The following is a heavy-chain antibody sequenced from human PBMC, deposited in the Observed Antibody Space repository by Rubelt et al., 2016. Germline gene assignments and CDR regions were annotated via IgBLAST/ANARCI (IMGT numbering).Heavy chain of an antibody. D-gene: IGHD3-10*02. CDR2: IRGSGGTT. Sequence: AASGFNFNNYGMSWVRQAPGKGLEWVSSIRGSGGTTYYADSLRGRFAISRDNSKNTVFLQMNSLKVEDTVVYYCAKSTMLVEPYYSDYWGQGALVTVSS. J-gene: IGHJ4*02. CDR1: GFNFNNYG. CDR3: AKSTMLVEPYYSDY. V-gene: IGHV3-23*01.